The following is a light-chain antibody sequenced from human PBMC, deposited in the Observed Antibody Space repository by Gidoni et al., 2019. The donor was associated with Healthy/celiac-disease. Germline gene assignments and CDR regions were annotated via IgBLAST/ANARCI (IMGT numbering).Light chain of an antibody. CDR1: QSRLHSNGYNY. V-gene: IGKV2-28*01. CDR3: MQALQTPIT. J-gene: IGKJ5*01. Sequence: DIVMTQSPLSLPVTPGEPASISCRSSQSRLHSNGYNYLDWYLQKPGQSPQLLIYLGSNRASGVPDRFSGSGSGTDFTLKISRVEAEDVGVYYCMQALQTPITFXXXTRLEIK. CDR2: LGS.